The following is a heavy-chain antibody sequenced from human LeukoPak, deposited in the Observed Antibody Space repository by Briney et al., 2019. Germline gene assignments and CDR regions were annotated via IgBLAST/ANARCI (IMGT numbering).Heavy chain of an antibody. CDR1: GGSISSYY. Sequence: PSETLSLTCTVSGGSISSYYWSWIRQPPGKGLEWIGYIYYSGSTNYNPSLKSRVTISVDTSKNQFSLKLSSVTAADTAVYYCAWSGYSHYGMDVWGQGTTVTVSS. D-gene: IGHD3-3*01. CDR2: IYYSGST. CDR3: AWSGYSHYGMDV. J-gene: IGHJ6*02. V-gene: IGHV4-59*01.